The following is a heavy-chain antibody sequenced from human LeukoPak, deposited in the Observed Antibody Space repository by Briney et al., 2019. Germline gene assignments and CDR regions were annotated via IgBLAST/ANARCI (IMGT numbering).Heavy chain of an antibody. CDR1: GYTFTGYY. D-gene: IGHD3-10*01. Sequence: ASVKVSCKAPGYTFTGYYMHWVRQAPGQGLEWMGWINPNSGGTDYAQKFQGRVTMTRDTSISTAYMELSRLRSDDTAVYYCARDRGDYYFDYWGQGTLVTVSS. CDR2: INPNSGGT. J-gene: IGHJ4*02. CDR3: ARDRGDYYFDY. V-gene: IGHV1-2*02.